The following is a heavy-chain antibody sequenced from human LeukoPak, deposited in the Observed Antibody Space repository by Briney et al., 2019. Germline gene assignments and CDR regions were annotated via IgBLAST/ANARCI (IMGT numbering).Heavy chain of an antibody. V-gene: IGHV4-59*01. D-gene: IGHD6-19*01. Sequence: SETLSLICTVSGGSISSYYWSWIRQPPGKGLEWIGYIYYSGSTNYNPSLKSRVTISVDTSKNQFSLKLSSVTAADTAVYYCARGAVAGTFDYWSQGTLVTVSS. CDR2: IYYSGST. CDR1: GGSISSYY. J-gene: IGHJ4*02. CDR3: ARGAVAGTFDY.